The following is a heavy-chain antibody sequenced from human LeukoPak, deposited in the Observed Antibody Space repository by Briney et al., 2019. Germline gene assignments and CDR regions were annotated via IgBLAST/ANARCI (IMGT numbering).Heavy chain of an antibody. Sequence: GGSLRLSCAASGFTFSSYEMNWVRQAPGKGLEWVAVISSDGSNKYYADSMKGRFTISRDNSKNTLYLQMNSLRAEDTAVYYCAKVWRYCSSTSCYVADRDWGQGTLVTVSS. CDR1: GFTFSSYE. CDR3: AKVWRYCSSTSCYVADRD. CDR2: ISSDGSNK. V-gene: IGHV3-30*04. J-gene: IGHJ4*02. D-gene: IGHD2-2*01.